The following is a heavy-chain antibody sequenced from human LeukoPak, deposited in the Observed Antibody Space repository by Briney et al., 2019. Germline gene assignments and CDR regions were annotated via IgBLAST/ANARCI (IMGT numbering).Heavy chain of an antibody. CDR3: ARVLRYCGGGNCYSGGLGYMDV. CDR2: ISRSGSTK. J-gene: IGHJ6*03. Sequence: GGSLRLSCAASGFTFSDYNMRWIRQAPGKGLEWVSSISRSGSTKYYADSVKGRFTISRDNAKNSLFLQTNSLRAEDTAVYYCARVLRYCGGGNCYSGGLGYMDVWGKGTTVTISS. CDR1: GFTFSDYN. V-gene: IGHV3-11*01. D-gene: IGHD2-15*01.